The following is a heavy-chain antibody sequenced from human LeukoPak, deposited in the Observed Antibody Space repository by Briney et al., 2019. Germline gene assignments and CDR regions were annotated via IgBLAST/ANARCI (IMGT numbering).Heavy chain of an antibody. V-gene: IGHV3-7*01. J-gene: IGHJ4*02. CDR3: ARAYYDFWSGYYSDY. Sequence: GGSLRLSCAASGFTFSSYWMNWARQAPGKGLEWVANIKQDGSEKYYVDSVKGRFTISRDNAKNSLYLQMNSLRAEDTAVYYCARAYYDFWSGYYSDYWGQGTLVTVSS. CDR2: IKQDGSEK. CDR1: GFTFSSYW. D-gene: IGHD3-3*01.